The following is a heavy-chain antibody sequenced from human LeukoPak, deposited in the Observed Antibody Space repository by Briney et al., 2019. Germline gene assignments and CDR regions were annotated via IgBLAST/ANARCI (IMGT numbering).Heavy chain of an antibody. J-gene: IGHJ5*02. CDR1: GFTFDDYT. V-gene: IGHV3-43*01. D-gene: IGHD2-8*01. CDR2: ISWDGYST. CDR3: AKESDTNGPPLDH. Sequence: GGSLRLSCAASGFTFDDYTMHWVRQAPGKGLEWVSLISWDGYSTHYADSVKGRFTISRDNIKNSLYLQMNSLRPEDTAFYYCAKESDTNGPPLDHWGQGTLVTVSS.